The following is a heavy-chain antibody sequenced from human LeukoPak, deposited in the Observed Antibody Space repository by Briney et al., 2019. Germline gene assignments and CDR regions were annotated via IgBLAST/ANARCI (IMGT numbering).Heavy chain of an antibody. J-gene: IGHJ4*02. CDR3: AKDGRYYDSSGYYWSYFDY. Sequence: GGSLRLSCAASGITFSGYAMSWVRQAPGKGLEWVSAISGSGGSTYYADSVKGRFTISRDNSKNTLYLQMNSLRAEDTAVYYCAKDGRYYDSSGYYWSYFDYWGQGTLVTVSS. CDR2: ISGSGGST. D-gene: IGHD3-22*01. V-gene: IGHV3-23*01. CDR1: GITFSGYA.